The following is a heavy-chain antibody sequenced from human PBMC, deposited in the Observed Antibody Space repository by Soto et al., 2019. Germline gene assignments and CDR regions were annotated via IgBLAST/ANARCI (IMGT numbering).Heavy chain of an antibody. Sequence: SATLSLTCTVSGGSISSSSYYWSWIRRPPGKGLEWIGSIYYSGSTYYNPSLKSRVTISVDTSKNQFSLKLSSVTAADTAVYYCADTRDYVWGSYRYTAFDIWGQGTMVTVSS. CDR3: ADTRDYVWGSYRYTAFDI. CDR2: IYYSGST. CDR1: GGSISSSSYY. D-gene: IGHD3-16*02. J-gene: IGHJ3*02. V-gene: IGHV4-39*01.